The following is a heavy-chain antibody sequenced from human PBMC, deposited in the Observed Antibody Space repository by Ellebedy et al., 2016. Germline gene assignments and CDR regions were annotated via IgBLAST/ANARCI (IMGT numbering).Heavy chain of an antibody. CDR2: INQDGSVD. V-gene: IGHV3-7*01. CDR1: HLTYW. J-gene: IGHJ4*02. D-gene: IGHD1-26*01. CDR3: LPSGGSST. Sequence: GESLKISXGTSHLTYWMNWVRQAPGKGLEWVASINQDGSVDHYVDSVKGRFTVSRDNAKSSLYLQMNSLRVEDTAVYYCLPSGGSSTWGQGTLVTVSS.